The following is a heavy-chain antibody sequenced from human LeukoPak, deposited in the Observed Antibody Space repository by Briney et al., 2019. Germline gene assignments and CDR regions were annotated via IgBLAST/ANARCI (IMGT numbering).Heavy chain of an antibody. CDR1: GGTFSRSA. D-gene: IGHD3-22*01. CDR2: IIPMFRTA. V-gene: IGHV1-69*01. CDR3: ARDASIHDSSSYYFLW. J-gene: IGHJ4*02. Sequence: SVKVSCKASGGTFSRSAVNWVRQAPGQGLEWMGGIIPMFRTANYAQKFRGRVTITADESTTTAYMELHSLRSEGTAVYYCARDASIHDSSSYYFLWWGQGTLVTVSS.